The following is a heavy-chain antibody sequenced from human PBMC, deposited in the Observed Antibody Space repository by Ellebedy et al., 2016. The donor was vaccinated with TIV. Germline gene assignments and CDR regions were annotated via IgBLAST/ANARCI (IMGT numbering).Heavy chain of an antibody. J-gene: IGHJ2*01. CDR1: GYTFTSYA. V-gene: IGHV7-4-1*02. CDR3: ARGAAAGFFWYFDL. Sequence: AASVKVSCKASGYTFTSYAMNWVRQPPGQGLEWMGWINTNTGNPTYAPGFTGRFVFSLDTSVSTAYLQISSLKAEDTAVYYCARGAAAGFFWYFDLWGRGTLVTVSS. D-gene: IGHD6-13*01. CDR2: INTNTGNP.